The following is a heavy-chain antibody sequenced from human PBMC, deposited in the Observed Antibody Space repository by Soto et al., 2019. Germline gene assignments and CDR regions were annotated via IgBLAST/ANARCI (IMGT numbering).Heavy chain of an antibody. CDR1: GGTFSSYA. J-gene: IGHJ4*02. D-gene: IGHD3-22*01. CDR2: IIPIFGTA. Sequence: GASVKVSCKASGGTFSSYAISWARQAPGQGLEWMGGIIPIFGTANYAQKFQGRVTITADESTSTAYMELSSLRSEDTAVYYCARGARTTYYYDSSGYYSVDYWGQGTLVTVSS. V-gene: IGHV1-69*13. CDR3: ARGARTTYYYDSSGYYSVDY.